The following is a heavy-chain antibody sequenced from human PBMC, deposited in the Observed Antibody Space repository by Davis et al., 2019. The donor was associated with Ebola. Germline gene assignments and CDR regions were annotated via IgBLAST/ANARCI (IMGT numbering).Heavy chain of an antibody. CDR1: PYDVGSNF. V-gene: IGHV3-53*01. CDR2: ISNTGTT. Sequence: PGGSLRLSCLASPYDVGSNFLSWVRQAPGKGLEWISLISNTGTTYYIESVRGRFTISRDISKNTIYLQMNSLRAEDTAVYYCPVGHYSSPNGWGQGVLVTVSS. J-gene: IGHJ4*02. D-gene: IGHD4-11*01. CDR3: PVGHYSSPNG.